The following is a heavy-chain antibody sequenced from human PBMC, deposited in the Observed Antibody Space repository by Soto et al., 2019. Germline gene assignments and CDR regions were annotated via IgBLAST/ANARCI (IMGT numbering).Heavy chain of an antibody. D-gene: IGHD3-10*01. CDR2: IYSGGYT. Sequence: EVQLVESGGGLIQPGGSLRLSCAVSGFTVSNNYMSWVRQAPGKGLEGVSVIYSGGYTAYGDSVKGRFTISRDNSKNTIFLKINTRRADDPAVYYWATRGGGGGYWGQGTLVTVSS. J-gene: IGHJ4*02. CDR3: ATRGGGGGY. V-gene: IGHV3-53*01. CDR1: GFTVSNNY.